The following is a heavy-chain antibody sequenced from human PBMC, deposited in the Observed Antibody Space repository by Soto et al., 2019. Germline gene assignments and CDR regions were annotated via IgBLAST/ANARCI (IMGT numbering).Heavy chain of an antibody. J-gene: IGHJ3*02. V-gene: IGHV4-31*02. CDR3: AREETGNDALDI. Sequence: TLSLTCAVSGGSLRSATYYWSWIRQHPGKGLEWIGYFYHSGGTYYKPSLRSRVTISLDTSKNQFSLNLRSVTDADTAIYCCAREETGNDALDIWGQGTLVTVSS. D-gene: IGHD1-1*01. CDR2: FYHSGGT. CDR1: GGSLRSATYY.